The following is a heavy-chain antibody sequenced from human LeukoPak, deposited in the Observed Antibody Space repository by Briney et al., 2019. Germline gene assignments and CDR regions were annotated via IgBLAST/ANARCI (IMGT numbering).Heavy chain of an antibody. CDR3: ARDAGVVVVPAAPIL. D-gene: IGHD2-2*01. CDR1: GGTFSTDA. J-gene: IGHJ4*02. Sequence: SVKVSSKASGGTFSTDAISWVRQAPGQGLEWVGRIVPLLVIPDYAQKFEGRVTITADKSTVTVYMELTSLTFEDTAVYYCARDAGVVVVPAAPILWGQGTLVTVSS. CDR2: IVPLLVIP. V-gene: IGHV1-69*04.